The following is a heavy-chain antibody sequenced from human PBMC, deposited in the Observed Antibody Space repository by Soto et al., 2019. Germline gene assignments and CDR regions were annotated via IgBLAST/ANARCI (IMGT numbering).Heavy chain of an antibody. V-gene: IGHV3-73*02. CDR2: IRSKANSYAT. J-gene: IGHJ6*02. Sequence: EVQLVESGGGLVQPGGYLKLSCAASGFTFSGSAMHWVRQASGKGLEWVGRIRSKANSYATAYAASVKGRFTISRDDSKNTAYLQMNSLKTEDTAVYYCSLEWLSYYYYGMDVWGQGTTVTVSS. CDR3: SLEWLSYYYYGMDV. D-gene: IGHD3-3*01. CDR1: GFTFSGSA.